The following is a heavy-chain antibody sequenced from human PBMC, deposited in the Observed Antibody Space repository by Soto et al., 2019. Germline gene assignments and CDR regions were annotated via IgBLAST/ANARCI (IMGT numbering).Heavy chain of an antibody. Sequence: ASVKVSCKASGYTFTSYYMHWVRQAPGQGLEWMGIINPSGGSTSYAQKFQGRVTMTRDTSTSTVYMELSSLRSEDTAVYYCASTRSCSSTSCYAIFDYWGQGTLVTVSS. V-gene: IGHV1-46*03. CDR1: GYTFTSYY. CDR2: INPSGGST. CDR3: ASTRSCSSTSCYAIFDY. J-gene: IGHJ4*02. D-gene: IGHD2-2*01.